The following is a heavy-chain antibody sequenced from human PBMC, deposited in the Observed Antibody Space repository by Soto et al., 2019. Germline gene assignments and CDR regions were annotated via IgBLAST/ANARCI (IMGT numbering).Heavy chain of an antibody. Sequence: SGGSLRLSCEASGFTFSNAWMNWVRQGPGKGLEWLGRIKSKVDGGTADYVAATKGRFSISRDDLKNMLYLQMNSLKPDDTAVYYCTTLSYLYYDGMDVWGQGTKVTVSS. CDR3: TTLSYLYYDGMDV. CDR1: GFTFSNAW. V-gene: IGHV3-15*01. D-gene: IGHD2-2*01. J-gene: IGHJ6*02. CDR2: IKSKVDGGTA.